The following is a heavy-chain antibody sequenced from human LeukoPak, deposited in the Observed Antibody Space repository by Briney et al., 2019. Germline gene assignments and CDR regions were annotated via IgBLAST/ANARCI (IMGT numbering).Heavy chain of an antibody. CDR2: LYYSGST. CDR1: GGSISSGGYY. Sequence: SETLSLTCTVSGGSISSGGYYWSWIRQHPGKGLEWIGYLYYSGSTYYNPSLKSRVTISVDTSKNQFSLKLSSVTAADTAVYYCARVQEWFGELLYRIFDYWGQGTLVTVSS. J-gene: IGHJ4*02. D-gene: IGHD3-10*01. CDR3: ARVQEWFGELLYRIFDY. V-gene: IGHV4-31*03.